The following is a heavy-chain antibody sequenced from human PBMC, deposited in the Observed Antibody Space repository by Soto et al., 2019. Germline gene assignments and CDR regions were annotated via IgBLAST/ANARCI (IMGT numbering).Heavy chain of an antibody. Sequence: ASVKVSCKAPGGTFSSYAISWVRQAPGQGLEWMGGIIPIFGTANYAQKFQGRVTITADESTSTAYMELSSLRSEDTAVYYCASARSFTIAVPPYFDYWGQGTLVTVSS. J-gene: IGHJ4*02. CDR2: IIPIFGTA. V-gene: IGHV1-69*13. CDR3: ASARSFTIAVPPYFDY. CDR1: GGTFSSYA. D-gene: IGHD3-3*01.